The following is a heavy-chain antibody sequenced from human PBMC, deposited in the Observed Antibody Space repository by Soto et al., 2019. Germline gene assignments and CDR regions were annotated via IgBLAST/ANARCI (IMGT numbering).Heavy chain of an antibody. D-gene: IGHD2-15*01. CDR2: IFSKDEK. CDR3: TRISGYCSGGSCYQFDY. Sequence: DLEWLAHIFSKDEKSYSTSLKSRLTISKDTSKSQVVLTMTNMDPVDTATYYCTRISGYCSGGSCYQFDYWGQGTLVTVSS. J-gene: IGHJ4*02. V-gene: IGHV2-26*01.